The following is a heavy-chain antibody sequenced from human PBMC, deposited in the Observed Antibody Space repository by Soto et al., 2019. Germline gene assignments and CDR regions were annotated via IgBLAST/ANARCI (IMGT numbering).Heavy chain of an antibody. V-gene: IGHV1-69*13. CDR1: GGTFSSYA. D-gene: IGHD5-12*01. Sequence: SVKVSCKASGGTFSSYAISWVRQAPGQGLEWMGGIIPIFGTANYAQKFQGRVTITADESTSTAYMELSSLRSEDTAVYYGARDLDAFRDIVATILLYWGQGTLVTVSS. CDR3: ARDLDAFRDIVATILLY. CDR2: IIPIFGTA. J-gene: IGHJ4*02.